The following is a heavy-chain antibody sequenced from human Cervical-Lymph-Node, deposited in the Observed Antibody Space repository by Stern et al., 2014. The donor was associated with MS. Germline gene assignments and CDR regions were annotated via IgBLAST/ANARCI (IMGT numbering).Heavy chain of an antibody. J-gene: IGHJ5*02. D-gene: IGHD5-12*01. V-gene: IGHV1-18*01. CDR2: ISAYNGNT. Sequence: VQLVESGAEVKKPGASVKVSCKASGYTFTSYGISWVRQDPGQGLEWMGWISAYNGNTNYAQKLQGRVTMTTDTSTSTAYMELRSLRSDDTAVYYCARDGDIVATTSADNWFDPWGQGTLVTVSS. CDR3: ARDGDIVATTSADNWFDP. CDR1: GYTFTSYG.